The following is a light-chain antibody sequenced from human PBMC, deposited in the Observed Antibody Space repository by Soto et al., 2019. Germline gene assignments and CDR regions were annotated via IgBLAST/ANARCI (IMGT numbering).Light chain of an antibody. CDR1: SSDVGGYNF. V-gene: IGLV2-14*01. Sequence: QSALTQPAYVSGSPGQSITISCTGTSSDVGGYNFVSWYQHHPGKAPKLMIYEVSNRPSGVSNRFSGSKSGNTASLTISGLQAEDEADYYCSSYTSNSTYVFGTGTQLTVL. J-gene: IGLJ1*01. CDR3: SSYTSNSTYV. CDR2: EVS.